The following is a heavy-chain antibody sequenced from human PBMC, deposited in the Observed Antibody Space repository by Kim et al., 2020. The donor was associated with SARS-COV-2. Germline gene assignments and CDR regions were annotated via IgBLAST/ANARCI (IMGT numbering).Heavy chain of an antibody. V-gene: IGHV4-59*01. D-gene: IGHD3-9*01. Sequence: KFNRSRHNRVTILLDTSNNQFSLKLTSVTAADTAVYYCARYLGGEGAFDIWGQGTIVTVSS. J-gene: IGHJ3*02. CDR3: ARYLGGEGAFDI.